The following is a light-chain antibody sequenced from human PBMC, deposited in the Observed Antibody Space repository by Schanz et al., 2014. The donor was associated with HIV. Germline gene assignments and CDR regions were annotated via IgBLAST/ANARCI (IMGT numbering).Light chain of an antibody. CDR2: ATS. CDR1: QRLSSSY. J-gene: IGKJ3*01. V-gene: IGKV3-20*01. CDR3: QQYGSSPPSFT. Sequence: ETVLTQSPGSLSLSPGGRATLSCGASQRLSSSYLAWYQQKRDQPPRLVIYATSTRAAGIPDRFSGTGSGTDFPLTISRVEPEDLAVYYCQQYGSSPPSFTFGPGTKVDIK.